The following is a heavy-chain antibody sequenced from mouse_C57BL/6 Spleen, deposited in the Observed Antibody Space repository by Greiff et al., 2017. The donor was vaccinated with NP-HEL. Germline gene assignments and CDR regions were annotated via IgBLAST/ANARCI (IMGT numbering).Heavy chain of an antibody. D-gene: IGHD1-1*01. CDR1: GYTFTSYW. J-gene: IGHJ4*01. CDR3: ARDYGSSFYYAMDY. CDR2: IYPGSGST. Sequence: QVQLQQPGAELVKPGASVKMSCKASGYTFTSYWITWVKQRPGQGLEWIGDIYPGSGSTNYNEKFKSKATLTVDTSSSTAYMQLSSLTSEDSAVYNCARDYGSSFYYAMDYWGQGTSVTVSS. V-gene: IGHV1-55*01.